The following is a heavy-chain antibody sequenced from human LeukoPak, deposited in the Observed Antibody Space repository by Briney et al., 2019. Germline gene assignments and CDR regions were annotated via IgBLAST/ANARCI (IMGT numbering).Heavy chain of an antibody. CDR1: GGSISSSNW. Sequence: SETLSLTCAVSGGSISSSNWWGWVRQSPGKGLEWIGKIYHGGSTYYNPSLKSRVTISLDTSKNQFSLKLNSVTAADTAVYYCARTPMTKPFYYYYYLDVWGKGTTVTVSS. CDR2: IYHGGST. CDR3: ARTPMTKPFYYYYYLDV. D-gene: IGHD3-22*01. J-gene: IGHJ6*03. V-gene: IGHV4-4*02.